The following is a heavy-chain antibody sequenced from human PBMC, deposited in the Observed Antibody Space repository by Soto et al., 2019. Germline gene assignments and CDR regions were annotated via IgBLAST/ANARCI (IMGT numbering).Heavy chain of an antibody. V-gene: IGHV2-26*01. CDR2: IFSNDEK. CDR3: ARIHSITWGSYCYGMDV. CDR1: GFSLSDTTMG. D-gene: IGHD3-3*02. Sequence: QVTLKESGPVLVKPSETLTLTCSVSGFSLSDTTMGVSWIRQPPRKALEWLAHIFSNDEKSYSTSLKTRLTIATDTSRSQVVRTMTNMDPVDTATYYCARIHSITWGSYCYGMDVWGQGTTVTVSS. J-gene: IGHJ6*02.